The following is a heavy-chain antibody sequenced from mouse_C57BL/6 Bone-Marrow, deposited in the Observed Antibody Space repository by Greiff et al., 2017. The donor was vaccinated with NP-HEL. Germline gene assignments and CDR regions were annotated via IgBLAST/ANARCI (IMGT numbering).Heavy chain of an antibody. CDR1: GYTFTDYY. Sequence: EVQGVESGPVLVKPGASVKMSCKASGYTFTDYYMNWVKQSHGKSLEWIGVINPYNGGTSYNQKFKGKATLTVDKSSSTAYMELNSLTSEDSAVYYCANQRFAYWGQGTLVTVSA. CDR3: ANQRFAY. V-gene: IGHV1-19*01. J-gene: IGHJ3*01. CDR2: INPYNGGT.